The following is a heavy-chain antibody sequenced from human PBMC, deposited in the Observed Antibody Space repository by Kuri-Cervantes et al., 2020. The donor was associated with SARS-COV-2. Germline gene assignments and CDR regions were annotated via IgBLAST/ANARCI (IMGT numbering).Heavy chain of an antibody. CDR2: INPNSGGT. Sequence: ASVKVSCKASGYTFTGYYMHWVRQAPGQGLEWMGWINPNSGGTNYAQKFQGRVTMTRDTSISTAYMELSSLRSEDTAVYYCARDQKRGRIQLWFTEARAFDIWGQGTMVPSPQ. V-gene: IGHV1-2*02. D-gene: IGHD5-18*01. CDR1: GYTFTGYY. J-gene: IGHJ3*02. CDR3: ARDQKRGRIQLWFTEARAFDI.